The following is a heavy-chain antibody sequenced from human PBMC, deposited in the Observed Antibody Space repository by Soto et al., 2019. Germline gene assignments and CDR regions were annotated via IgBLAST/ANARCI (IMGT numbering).Heavy chain of an antibody. CDR3: STWSRYYGMDV. D-gene: IGHD6-13*01. Sequence: GGSLRLSCAASGFTFSTYSMNWVRQAPGKGLEWVSSISTSRNYIYYAGSVKGRFTVSRDNAKNSLYLQMNSLRAEDTAVYYCSTWSRYYGMDVWGQGTTVTVSS. V-gene: IGHV3-21*01. CDR1: GFTFSTYS. J-gene: IGHJ6*02. CDR2: ISTSRNYI.